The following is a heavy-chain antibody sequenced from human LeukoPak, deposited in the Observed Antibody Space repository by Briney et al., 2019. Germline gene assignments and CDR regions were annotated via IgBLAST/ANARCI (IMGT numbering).Heavy chain of an antibody. CDR1: GFSFGDYS. CDR3: ASRSGRQWLPYFDY. Sequence: PGGSLRLSCTSSGFSFGDYSMTWVRQAPGKGLEWVGFIRSKAYGGTTEYAASVKGRFTISRDDSKSIAYLRMNSLKTEDTAVYHCASRSGRQWLPYFDYWGQGTLVTVSS. J-gene: IGHJ4*02. D-gene: IGHD1-26*01. CDR2: IRSKAYGGTT. V-gene: IGHV3-49*04.